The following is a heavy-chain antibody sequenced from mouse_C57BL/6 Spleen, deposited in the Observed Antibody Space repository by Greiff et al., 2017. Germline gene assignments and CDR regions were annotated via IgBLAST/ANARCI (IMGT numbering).Heavy chain of an antibody. CDR1: GYTFPSYW. V-gene: IGHV1-55*01. D-gene: IGHD1-1*01. CDR3: AKLCYCHGSCPFAY. CDR2: IYPGSGST. Sequence: QVQLQQPGAELVKPGASVKMSCKASGYTFPSYWITWVKQRPGQGLEWIGDIYPGSGSTNYNEKFKSKATLTVDTSSSTAYMQLSSLTSEDSAVYCCAKLCYCHGSCPFAYWGQGTLVTVSA. J-gene: IGHJ3*01.